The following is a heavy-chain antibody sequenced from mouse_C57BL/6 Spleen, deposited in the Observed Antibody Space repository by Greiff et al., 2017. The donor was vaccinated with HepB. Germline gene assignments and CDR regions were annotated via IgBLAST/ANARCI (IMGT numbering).Heavy chain of an antibody. CDR3: ARPHYDGSSYFDY. J-gene: IGHJ2*01. D-gene: IGHD1-1*01. CDR2: IHPNSGST. V-gene: IGHV1-64*01. CDR1: GYTFTSYW. Sequence: QVQLQQPGAELVKPGASVKLSCKASGYTFTSYWMHWVKQRPGQGLEWIGMIHPNSGSTNYNEKFKSKATLTVDKSSSTAYMQLSSLTSEDSAVYYCARPHYDGSSYFDYWGQGTTLTVSS.